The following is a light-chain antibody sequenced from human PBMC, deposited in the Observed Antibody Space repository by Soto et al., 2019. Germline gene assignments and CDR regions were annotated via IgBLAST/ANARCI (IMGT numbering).Light chain of an antibody. V-gene: IGKV1D-12*01. CDR3: QQADSFPLT. CDR1: QDISTL. J-gene: IGKJ4*01. Sequence: DIQMTQSPSSVSASIGDTVTITCRASQDISTLLAWYQQKPGKAPKLLSYGASTLESGVPSRFSGRGSGTDFTLIISSLQPEDFATYFCQQADSFPLTFGGGTKVEIK. CDR2: GAS.